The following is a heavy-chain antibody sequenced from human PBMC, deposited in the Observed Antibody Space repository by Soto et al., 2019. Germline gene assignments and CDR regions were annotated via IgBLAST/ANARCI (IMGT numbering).Heavy chain of an antibody. CDR3: AIEAAGYDAFDI. V-gene: IGHV1-2*02. J-gene: IGHJ3*02. CDR2: INPNSGGT. D-gene: IGHD6-13*01. CDR1: GYTFTGYY. Sequence: ASVKVSCKASGYTFTGYYMHWVRQAPGQGLEWMGWINPNSGGTNYAQKFQGRVTMTRDTSISTAYMELSRLRSDDTAVYYCAIEAAGYDAFDIWGQGTMVTASS.